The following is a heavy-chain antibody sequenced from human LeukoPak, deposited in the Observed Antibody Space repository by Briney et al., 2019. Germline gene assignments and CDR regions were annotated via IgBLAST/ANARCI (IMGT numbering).Heavy chain of an antibody. V-gene: IGHV3-23*01. CDR3: AKVDTMIVVVIGCFDY. D-gene: IGHD3-22*01. CDR2: ISGSGGST. Sequence: GGSLRLSCAASGFTFSSYAMSWVRQAPGKGLEWVSAISGSGGSTYYADSVKGRFTISRDNSKNTLYLQMNSLRAEDTAVYYCAKVDTMIVVVIGCFDYWGKGTTVTVSS. J-gene: IGHJ4*03. CDR1: GFTFSSYA.